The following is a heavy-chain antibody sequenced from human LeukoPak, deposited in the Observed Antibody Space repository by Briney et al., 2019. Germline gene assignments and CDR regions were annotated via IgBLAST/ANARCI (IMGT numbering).Heavy chain of an antibody. CDR3: ATYDISGMNEN. Sequence: GGSLRLSCAASAFSLNAYNMNWVRQAPGKGLEWVSSISYTGTYIYYADSVKGRFTISRDNAQNSLYLQMNSLRAEDTAIYYCATYDISGMNENWGQGTLVTVSS. D-gene: IGHD3-22*01. CDR2: ISYTGTYI. J-gene: IGHJ4*02. V-gene: IGHV3-21*04. CDR1: AFSLNAYN.